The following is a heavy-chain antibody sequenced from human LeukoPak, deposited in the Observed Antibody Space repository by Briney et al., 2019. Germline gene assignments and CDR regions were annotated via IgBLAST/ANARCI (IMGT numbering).Heavy chain of an antibody. CDR3: ARLQPSGYVYYFDY. V-gene: IGHV4-30-2*01. Sequence: SETLSHTCTVSGGSIISGDYFWSWIRQPPGKGLEWIGYIHHSGSTYYNPSLKSRVTISVVTSKNQFYLRVSSVTAADTAVYYCARLQPSGYVYYFDYWGQGTLVTVSS. CDR1: GGSIISGDYF. J-gene: IGHJ4*02. CDR2: IHHSGST. D-gene: IGHD5-12*01.